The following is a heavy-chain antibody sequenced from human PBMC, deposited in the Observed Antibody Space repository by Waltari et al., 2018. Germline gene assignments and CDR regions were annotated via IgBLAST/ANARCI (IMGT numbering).Heavy chain of an antibody. D-gene: IGHD2-8*02. Sequence: QVQLQASGPGLVEPAETLSLTCTVSGGSISSYYWSWLRQPPGKGLDWIGYIYYSVSTNYNPSLKSRVTISVDTSKNQFSLKLSSVTAADTAVYYCARDKGFRYSSGGGPYFDYWGQGTLVTVSS. CDR1: GGSISSYY. CDR2: IYYSVST. J-gene: IGHJ4*02. V-gene: IGHV4-59*01. CDR3: ARDKGFRYSSGGGPYFDY.